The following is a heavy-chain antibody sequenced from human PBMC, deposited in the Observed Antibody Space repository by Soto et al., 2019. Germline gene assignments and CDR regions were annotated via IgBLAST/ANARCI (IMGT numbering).Heavy chain of an antibody. J-gene: IGHJ5*02. CDR2: IYYSGST. CDR1: GGYISSSSYY. V-gene: IGHV4-39*01. Sequence: SSETLSLTCTVSGGYISSSSYYWGWIRQPPGKGLEWIGSIYYSGSTYYNPSLKSRVTISVDTSKNQFSLKLSSVTAADTAVYYCARHVDGPDSSGYYLNWFDPWGQGTLVTVSS. D-gene: IGHD3-22*01. CDR3: ARHVDGPDSSGYYLNWFDP.